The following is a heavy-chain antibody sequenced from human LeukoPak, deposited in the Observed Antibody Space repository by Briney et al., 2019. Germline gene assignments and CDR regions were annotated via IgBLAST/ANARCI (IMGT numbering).Heavy chain of an antibody. J-gene: IGHJ4*02. CDR2: ISYDGSNK. D-gene: IGHD1-26*01. Sequence: GRSLRLSCAASGFTFSSYAMHWVRQAPGKGLEWVAVISYDGSNKYYADSVKGRFTISRDNSKNTLYLQMNSLRAEDTAVYYCARGGHSGSYYELGYWGQGTLVTVSS. V-gene: IGHV3-30*04. CDR3: ARGGHSGSYYELGY. CDR1: GFTFSSYA.